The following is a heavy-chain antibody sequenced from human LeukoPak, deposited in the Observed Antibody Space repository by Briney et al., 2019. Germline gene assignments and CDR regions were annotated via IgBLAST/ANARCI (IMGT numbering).Heavy chain of an antibody. J-gene: IGHJ4*02. Sequence: GASAKVSCKASGYAFSSYGIGWVRRAPGQGLEWMGWVGPYNRKTNYSQKFQGRVTMTTDTSTNTAYLELRTMRSDDTAVYYCARGAPRGVWNFYFDYWGQGTLVTVSS. CDR1: GYAFSSYG. CDR2: VGPYNRKT. V-gene: IGHV1-18*01. D-gene: IGHD1-7*01. CDR3: ARGAPRGVWNFYFDY.